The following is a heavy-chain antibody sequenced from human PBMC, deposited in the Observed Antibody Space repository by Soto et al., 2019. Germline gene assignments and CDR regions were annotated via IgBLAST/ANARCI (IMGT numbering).Heavy chain of an antibody. Sequence: SVKVSCKASGFTFTTSGVQWVRQARGQRLEWIGWIVVGSGNTNYAQKFQERVTITRDMSTSTAYMELSSLRSEDTAVYYCAADLVSGPDGQWLVRFDPWGQGTLVTVS. CDR2: IVVGSGNT. J-gene: IGHJ5*02. CDR1: GFTFTTSG. V-gene: IGHV1-58*01. D-gene: IGHD6-19*01. CDR3: AADLVSGPDGQWLVRFDP.